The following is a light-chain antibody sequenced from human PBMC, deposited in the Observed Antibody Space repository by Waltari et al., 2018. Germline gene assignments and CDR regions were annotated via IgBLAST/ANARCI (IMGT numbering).Light chain of an antibody. J-gene: IGKJ5*01. CDR1: QSLVHSDGKIY. CDR3: MQATHWPPT. CDR2: KVS. Sequence: VVLIESALSLPVILGQPTSFPCWHSQSLVHSDGKIYLNWFQQRPGQSHRRLIYKVSNRDSGVPDRFSGSGSGTDFTLKINRVEAEDFAVYYCMQATHWPPTFGQGTRLEIK. V-gene: IGKV2-30*02.